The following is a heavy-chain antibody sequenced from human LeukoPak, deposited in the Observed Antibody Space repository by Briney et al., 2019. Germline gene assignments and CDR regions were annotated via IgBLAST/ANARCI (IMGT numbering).Heavy chain of an antibody. Sequence: SETLSLTCAVYGGSFSGYYWSWIRQPPGKGLEWIGEINHSGSTNYNPSLKSRVTISVDTSRNQFSLKLSSVTAADTAVYYCARHIQSGYYYGVFWFDPWGQGTLVTVSS. CDR3: ARHIQSGYYYGVFWFDP. D-gene: IGHD3-22*01. V-gene: IGHV4-34*01. J-gene: IGHJ5*02. CDR2: INHSGST. CDR1: GGSFSGYY.